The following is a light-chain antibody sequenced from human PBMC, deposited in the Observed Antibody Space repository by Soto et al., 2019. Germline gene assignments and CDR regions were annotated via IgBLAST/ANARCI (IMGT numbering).Light chain of an antibody. J-gene: IGLJ2*01. CDR2: GNS. CDR3: QSYDSSLSGSKVV. V-gene: IGLV1-40*01. Sequence: QSVLTQPPSVSGTPGQRVTISCTGSSSNIGAGFDVHWYQQLPGTAPKLLFYGNSNRPSGVPDRFSGSKSGTSASLAITGLQAEDEADYYCQSYDSSLSGSKVVFGGGTKLTVL. CDR1: SSNIGAGFD.